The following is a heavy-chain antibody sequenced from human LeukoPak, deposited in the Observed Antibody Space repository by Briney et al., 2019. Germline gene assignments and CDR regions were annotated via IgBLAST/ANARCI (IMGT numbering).Heavy chain of an antibody. CDR2: ISGSGGST. CDR3: AKILGLLWDRWFDP. V-gene: IGHV3-23*01. J-gene: IGHJ5*02. CDR1: GFTFSDYY. D-gene: IGHD2-2*01. Sequence: PGGSLRLSCAASGFTFSDYYMSWIRQAPGKGLEWVSAISGSGGSTYYADSVKGRFTISRDNSKNTLYLQMNSLRAEDTAVYYCAKILGLLWDRWFDPWGQGTLVTVSS.